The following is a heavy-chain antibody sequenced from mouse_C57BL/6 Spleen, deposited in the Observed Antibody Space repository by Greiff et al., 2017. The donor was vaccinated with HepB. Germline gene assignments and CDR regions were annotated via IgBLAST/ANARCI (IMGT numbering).Heavy chain of an antibody. V-gene: IGHV5-16*01. Sequence: EVQLQESEGGLVQPGSSMKLSCTASGFTFSDYYMAWVRQVPEKGLEWVANINYDGSSTYYLDSLKSRFIISRDNAKNILYLQMSSLKSEDTATYYCARILGRDAMDYWGQGTSVTVSS. CDR3: ARILGRDAMDY. D-gene: IGHD4-1*01. J-gene: IGHJ4*01. CDR2: INYDGSST. CDR1: GFTFSDYY.